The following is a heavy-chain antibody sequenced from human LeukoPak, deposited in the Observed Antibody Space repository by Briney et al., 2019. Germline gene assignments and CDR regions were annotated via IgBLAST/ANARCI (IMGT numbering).Heavy chain of an antibody. CDR2: INHSGST. D-gene: IGHD5-12*01. CDR3: ARGRKLVATIYSGVGY. V-gene: IGHV4-34*01. Sequence: PSETLSPTCAVYGGSFSGYYWSWIRQPPGKGLEWIGEINHSGSTNYNPSLKSRVTISVDTSKNQFSLKLSSVTAADTAVYYCARGRKLVATIYSGVGYWGQGTLVTVSS. CDR1: GGSFSGYY. J-gene: IGHJ4*02.